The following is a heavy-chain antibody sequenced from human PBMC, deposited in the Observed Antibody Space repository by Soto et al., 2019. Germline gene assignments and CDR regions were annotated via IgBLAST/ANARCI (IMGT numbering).Heavy chain of an antibody. CDR1: GFTVSSNY. CDR3: ASYSYGLYYFDY. D-gene: IGHD5-18*01. Sequence: EVQLVETGGGLIQPGGSLRLSCAASGFTVSSNYMSWVRQAPGEGLEWVSVIYSGGSTYYADSVKGRFTISRDNSKNTLYLQMNSLRAEDTAVYYCASYSYGLYYFDYWGQGTLVTVSS. J-gene: IGHJ4*02. V-gene: IGHV3-53*02. CDR2: IYSGGST.